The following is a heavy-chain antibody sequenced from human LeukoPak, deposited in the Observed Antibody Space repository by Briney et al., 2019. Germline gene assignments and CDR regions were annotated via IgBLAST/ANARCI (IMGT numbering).Heavy chain of an antibody. CDR1: GGSISSYY. D-gene: IGHD6-19*01. J-gene: IGHJ2*01. CDR3: ATLAVAGTNWYFDL. Sequence: SETLSLTCAVSGGSISSYYWSWIRQPPGKGLEWIGYIYYSGSTNYNPSLKSRVTISVDTSKNQFSLKLSSVTAADTAVYYCATLAVAGTNWYFDLWGRGTLVTVSS. V-gene: IGHV4-59*01. CDR2: IYYSGST.